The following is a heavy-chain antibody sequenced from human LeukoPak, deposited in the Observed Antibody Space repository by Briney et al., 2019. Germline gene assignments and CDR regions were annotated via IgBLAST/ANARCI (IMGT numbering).Heavy chain of an antibody. Sequence: GESLKISCKGSEYSFTSYWIGWVRQMPGKGLEWMGIIYPGDSDTRYSPTFQGQVTISADKSISTAYLQWSSLKASDTAMYYCARGRLDCSSTSCYYYFDYWGQGTLVTVSS. CDR3: ARGRLDCSSTSCYYYFDY. CDR2: IYPGDSDT. CDR1: EYSFTSYW. D-gene: IGHD2-2*01. V-gene: IGHV5-51*01. J-gene: IGHJ4*02.